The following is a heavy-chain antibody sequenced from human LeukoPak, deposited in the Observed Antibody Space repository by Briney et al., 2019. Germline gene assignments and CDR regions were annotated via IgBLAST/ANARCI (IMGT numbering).Heavy chain of an antibody. CDR1: GFTFSNAC. J-gene: IGHJ4*02. V-gene: IGHV3-15*01. CDR2: IKSKADGGTT. Sequence: GGSLRLSCAASGFTFSNACMSWVRQAPGKGLEWVGHIKSKADGGTTDFAAPVKGRFTILRDDSKNTLFLQMNSLKTEDTAVYYCTTGTWIQLWLADYWGQGTLVTVSS. CDR3: TTGTWIQLWLADY. D-gene: IGHD5-18*01.